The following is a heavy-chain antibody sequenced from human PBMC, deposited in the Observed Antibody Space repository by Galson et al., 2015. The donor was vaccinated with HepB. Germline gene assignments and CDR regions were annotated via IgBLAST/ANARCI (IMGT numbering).Heavy chain of an antibody. CDR1: GFTFSSYA. CDR2: ISYDGSNK. V-gene: IGHV3-30-3*01. CDR3: ARDYYDILTGYPAL. Sequence: SLRLSCAASGFTFSSYAMHWVRQAPGKGLEWVAVISYDGSNKYYADSVKGRFTISRDNSKNTLYLQMNSLRAEDTAVYYCARDYYDILTGYPALWGQGTLVTVSS. D-gene: IGHD3-9*01. J-gene: IGHJ4*02.